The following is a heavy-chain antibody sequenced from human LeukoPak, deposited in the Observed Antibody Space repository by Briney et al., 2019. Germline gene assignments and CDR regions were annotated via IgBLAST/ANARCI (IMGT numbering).Heavy chain of an antibody. J-gene: IGHJ5*02. Sequence: ASVKVSCKASGYTFTGYYIHWVRQAPGQGLEWMGRINPNTGGTNYAQKFQGRVTMTRDTSITPAYMELSRLTSDDTAIYYCAKVPPSITAAGNWLDPWGQGALVTVSS. D-gene: IGHD6-13*01. CDR1: GYTFTGYY. CDR3: AKVPPSITAAGNWLDP. CDR2: INPNTGGT. V-gene: IGHV1-2*06.